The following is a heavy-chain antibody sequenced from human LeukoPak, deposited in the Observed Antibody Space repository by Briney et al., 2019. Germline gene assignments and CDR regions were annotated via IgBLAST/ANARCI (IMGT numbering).Heavy chain of an antibody. D-gene: IGHD6-13*01. J-gene: IGHJ4*02. CDR3: ARVRGIAAAKYYFDY. V-gene: IGHV4-4*07. Sequence: KLSETLSLTCTVSGGSISSYYWSWIRQPAGKGLEWIGRIYSSGSTNYNPSLKSRVTISVDTSKNQFSLKLSSVTAADTAVYYCARVRGIAAAKYYFDYWGQGTLVTVSS. CDR1: GGSISSYY. CDR2: IYSSGST.